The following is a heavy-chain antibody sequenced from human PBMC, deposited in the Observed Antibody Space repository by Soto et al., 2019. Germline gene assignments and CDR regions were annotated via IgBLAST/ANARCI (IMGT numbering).Heavy chain of an antibody. CDR2: ISAYNGNT. D-gene: IGHD3-10*01. CDR3: ARDVDPMDTYYYYYGMDV. Sequence: ASVKVSCKASGYTFTSYGISWVRQAPGQGLEWMGWISAYNGNTNYAQKLQGSVTMTTDTSTSTAYMELRSLRYDDTAVYYCARDVDPMDTYYYYYGMDVWGQGTTVTVSS. CDR1: GYTFTSYG. J-gene: IGHJ6*02. V-gene: IGHV1-18*01.